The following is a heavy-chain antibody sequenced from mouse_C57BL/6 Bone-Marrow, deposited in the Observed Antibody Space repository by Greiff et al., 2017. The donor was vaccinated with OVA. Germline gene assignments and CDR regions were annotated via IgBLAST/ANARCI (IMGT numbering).Heavy chain of an antibody. V-gene: IGHV5-4*01. Sequence: DVMLVESGGGLVKPGGSLKLSCAASGFTFSSYAMSWVRQTPEKRLEWVATISDGGSYTYYPDNVKGRFTISRDNAKNNLYLQMSHLKSEDTAMYYCARDPVLLRCSWFAYWGQGTLVTVSA. J-gene: IGHJ3*01. CDR3: ARDPVLLRCSWFAY. CDR2: ISDGGSYT. CDR1: GFTFSSYA. D-gene: IGHD1-1*01.